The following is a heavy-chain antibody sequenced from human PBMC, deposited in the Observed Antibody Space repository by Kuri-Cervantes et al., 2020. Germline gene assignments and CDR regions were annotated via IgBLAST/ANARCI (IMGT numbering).Heavy chain of an antibody. CDR3: ARGGYSYGFVASFDY. V-gene: IGHV1-69*06. CDR2: IIPIFGTA. CDR1: GGTFSSYA. J-gene: IGHJ4*02. Sequence: SVKVSCKASGGTFSSYAISWVRQAPGQGLEWMGGIIPIFGTANYAQKFQGRVTITADKSTSTAYMELSSLRSEDTAVYYCARGGYSYGFVASFDYWGQGTLVTVSS. D-gene: IGHD5-18*01.